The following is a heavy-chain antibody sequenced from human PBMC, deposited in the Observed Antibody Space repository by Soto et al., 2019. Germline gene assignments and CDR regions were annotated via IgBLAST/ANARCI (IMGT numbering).Heavy chain of an antibody. J-gene: IGHJ4*02. CDR2: ISGSGGST. CDR1: GFTFSSYA. CDR3: AKAVGCSGSSCPHYFDY. Sequence: EVQLLESGGGLVQPGGSLRLSCAASGFTFSSYAMSWVRQAPGKGLEWVSAISGSGGSTYYADSVKGRFTISRDNSKNTLYLQMNSLRAEDTAVYYCAKAVGCSGSSCPHYFDYWGQGTLVTVSS. D-gene: IGHD2-15*01. V-gene: IGHV3-23*01.